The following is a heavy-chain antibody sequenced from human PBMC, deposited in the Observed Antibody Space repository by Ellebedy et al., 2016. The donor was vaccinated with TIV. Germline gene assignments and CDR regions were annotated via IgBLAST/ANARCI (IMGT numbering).Heavy chain of an antibody. CDR3: ATAVYGDFSLYDAFDI. CDR1: GYTFTSYY. Sequence: ASVKVSCKASGYTFTSYYMHWVRQAPGRGLEWLGIINPSGGSTSYAQKFQGRVTMTEDTSTDTAYMELRSLRAEDTAVYYCATAVYGDFSLYDAFDIWGQGTMVTVSS. D-gene: IGHD4-17*01. V-gene: IGHV1-46*01. J-gene: IGHJ3*02. CDR2: INPSGGST.